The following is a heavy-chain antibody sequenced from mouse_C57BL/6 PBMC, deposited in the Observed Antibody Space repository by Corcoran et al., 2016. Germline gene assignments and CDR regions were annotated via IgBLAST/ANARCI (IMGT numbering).Heavy chain of an antibody. CDR2: IYPGSGNT. V-gene: IGHV1-76*01. CDR3: ARADYYGSSRYYYAMDY. J-gene: IGHJ4*01. Sequence: QVQLKQSGAELVRPGASVKLSCKASGYTFTDYYINWVKQRPGQGLEWIARIYPGSGNTYYNEKFKGKATLTAEKSSSTAYMQLSSLTSEDSAVYFCARADYYGSSRYYYAMDYWGQGTSVTVSS. D-gene: IGHD1-1*01. CDR1: GYTFTDYY.